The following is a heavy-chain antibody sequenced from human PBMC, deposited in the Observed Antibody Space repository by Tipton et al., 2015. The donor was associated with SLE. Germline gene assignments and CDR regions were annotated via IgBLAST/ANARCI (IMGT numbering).Heavy chain of an antibody. V-gene: IGHV4-61*02. CDR2: IYTSGST. J-gene: IGHJ4*02. D-gene: IGHD1-7*01. Sequence: TLSLTCTVSGGSISSGSYYWSWIRQPAGKGLEWIGRIYTSGSTNYNPSLKSRVTISVDTSKNQFSLKLSSVTAADTAVYYCARRAGTTGYYFDYWGQGTLVTVSS. CDR3: ARRAGTTGYYFDY. CDR1: GGSISSGSYY.